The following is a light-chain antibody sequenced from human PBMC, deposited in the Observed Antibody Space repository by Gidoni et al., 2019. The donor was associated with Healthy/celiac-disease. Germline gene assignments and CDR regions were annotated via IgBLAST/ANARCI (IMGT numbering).Light chain of an antibody. Sequence: QSALTQPASVSGSPGPSITISCTGTSSDVGGYNYVPWYQQHPGKAPKLMIYEVSNRPSGVSNRFSGSKSGNTASLTISGLQAEDEADYYCSSYTSSSTRVVFGGGTKLTVL. CDR1: SSDVGGYNY. J-gene: IGLJ2*01. V-gene: IGLV2-14*01. CDR2: EVS. CDR3: SSYTSSSTRVV.